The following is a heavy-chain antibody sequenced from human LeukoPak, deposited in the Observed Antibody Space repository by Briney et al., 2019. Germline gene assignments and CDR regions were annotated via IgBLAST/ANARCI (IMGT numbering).Heavy chain of an antibody. CDR3: ARHLDYGGNLGDY. V-gene: IGHV3-48*04. Sequence: GGSLRLSCAASGFTFSSYSMNWVRQAPGEGLEWVSYISSSSSTIYYADSVKGRFTISRDNAKNSLYLQMNSLRAEDTAVYYCARHLDYGGNLGDYWGQGTLVTVSS. CDR2: ISSSSSTI. D-gene: IGHD4-23*01. CDR1: GFTFSSYS. J-gene: IGHJ4*02.